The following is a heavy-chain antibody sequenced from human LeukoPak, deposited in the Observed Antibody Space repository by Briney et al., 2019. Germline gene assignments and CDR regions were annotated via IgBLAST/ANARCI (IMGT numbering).Heavy chain of an antibody. J-gene: IGHJ3*01. CDR2: ISGGSTNT. CDR3: AKGSPAIH. CDR1: GFLFSIYA. Sequence: GGSLRLSCAASGFLFSIYAMSCVRQAPGKGLEWVSTISGGSTNTYYADSVKGRFTISRDTSKNTLYLQMNSLRAEDTAIFYCAKGSPAIHWGQGTMVTVSS. V-gene: IGHV3-23*01.